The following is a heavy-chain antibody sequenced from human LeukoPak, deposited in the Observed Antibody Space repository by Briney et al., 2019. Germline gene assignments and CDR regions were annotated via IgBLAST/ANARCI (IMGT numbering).Heavy chain of an antibody. D-gene: IGHD3-22*01. CDR2: IKQDGSEK. CDR3: ARGGYDSSGYRIEDY. Sequence: GGSLILSCAASGFTVSTNYMSWVRQAPGKGLEWVANIKQDGSEKYYVDSVKGRFTISRDNAKNSLYLQMNSLRAEDTAVYYCARGGYDSSGYRIEDYWGQGTLVTVSS. J-gene: IGHJ4*02. CDR1: GFTVSTNY. V-gene: IGHV3-7*01.